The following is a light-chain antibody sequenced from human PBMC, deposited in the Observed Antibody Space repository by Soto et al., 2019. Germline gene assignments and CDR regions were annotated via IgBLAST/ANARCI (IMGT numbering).Light chain of an antibody. CDR3: QQDNIYSWT. CDR2: DAS. J-gene: IGKJ1*01. V-gene: IGKV1-5*01. CDR1: QSISSL. Sequence: DIQLTPSPSTLPTSVGDRVTITCRASQSISSLLAWYQQKPGKAPKLLIYDASSLESGVPSRFSGSGSGTEFTLTISILQPDDFATYYCQQDNIYSWTFGQGTKVDIK.